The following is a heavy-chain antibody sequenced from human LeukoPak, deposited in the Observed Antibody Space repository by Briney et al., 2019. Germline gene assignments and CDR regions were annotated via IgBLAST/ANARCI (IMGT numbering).Heavy chain of an antibody. CDR1: GFTFSSYS. D-gene: IGHD3-9*01. V-gene: IGHV3-21*01. J-gene: IGHJ5*02. CDR3: ARVSPPWRRYFANNWFDP. Sequence: PGGSLRLSCAASGFTFSSYSMNWVRQAPGKGLEWVSSISSSSSYIYYADSVKGRFTISRDNAKNSLYLQMNSLRAEDTAVYYCARVSPPWRRYFANNWFDPWGQGTLVTVSS. CDR2: ISSSSSYI.